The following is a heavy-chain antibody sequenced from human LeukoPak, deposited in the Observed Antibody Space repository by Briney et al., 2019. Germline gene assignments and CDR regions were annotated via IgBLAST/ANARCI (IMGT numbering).Heavy chain of an antibody. Sequence: VASVKVSCKVSGYTLTELLMHWVRQAPGKGLEWMGGFDPEDGETIYAQKFQGRVTMTEDTSTDTAYMELSSLRSEDTAVYYCATVLSMGPIRGVRGVNWFDPWGQGTLVTVSS. CDR3: ATVLSMGPIRGVRGVNWFDP. V-gene: IGHV1-24*01. CDR2: FDPEDGET. J-gene: IGHJ5*02. D-gene: IGHD3-10*01. CDR1: GYTLTELL.